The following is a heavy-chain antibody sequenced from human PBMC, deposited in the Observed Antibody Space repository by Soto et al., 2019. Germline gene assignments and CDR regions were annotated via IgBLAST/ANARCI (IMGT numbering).Heavy chain of an antibody. V-gene: IGHV1-69*13. J-gene: IGHJ6*02. CDR3: ARGSVLRYFDWLLPLDPLDV. CDR1: GGTFSSYA. D-gene: IGHD3-9*01. CDR2: IIPIFGTA. Sequence: SVNVSCKASGGTFSSYAISWVRQAPGQGLEWMGGIIPIFGTANYAQKFQGRVTITADESTSTAYMELSSLRSEDTAVYYCARGSVLRYFDWLLPLDPLDVWGQGTTVTVSS.